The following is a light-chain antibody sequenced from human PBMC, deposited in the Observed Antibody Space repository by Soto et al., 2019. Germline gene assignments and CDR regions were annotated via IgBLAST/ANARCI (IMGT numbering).Light chain of an antibody. CDR2: RAS. V-gene: IGKV3-20*01. CDR1: QSVSSIY. Sequence: EIVLTQSPGTLSLSPGERATLSCRASQSVSSIYLAWYQQKPGQAPRLLIYRASSRATGIPDRFSGSGSGTAFTLTSSRLEPEDFAVYYCQQYGGSPPYTFGQGTKLEIK. CDR3: QQYGGSPPYT. J-gene: IGKJ2*01.